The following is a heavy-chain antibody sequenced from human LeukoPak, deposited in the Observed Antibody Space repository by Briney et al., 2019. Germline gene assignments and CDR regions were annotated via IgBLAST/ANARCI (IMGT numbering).Heavy chain of an antibody. Sequence: GGSLRLSCAASGFTFSSYEMNWVRQAPGKGLEWVANIKQDGSEKYYLDSVKGRFTISRDNANNSLSLLMNSLRADDTAVYFCARYHDYEHAFDIWGQGTMVTVSS. CDR3: ARYHDYEHAFDI. CDR2: IKQDGSEK. CDR1: GFTFSSYE. D-gene: IGHD4-17*01. J-gene: IGHJ3*02. V-gene: IGHV3-7*01.